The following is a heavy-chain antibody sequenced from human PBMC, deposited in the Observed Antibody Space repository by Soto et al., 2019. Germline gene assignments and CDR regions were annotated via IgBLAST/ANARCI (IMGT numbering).Heavy chain of an antibody. CDR2: VIPMFGTA. J-gene: IGHJ4*02. Sequence: QVQLVQSGAEVKKPGSSVKVSCKASGGTFSSYAISWVRQAPGQGLEWMGGVIPMFGTANYAQKFQGRVNITAEESTSTADMGLGSMRSDDTAVYYCSIGGIVRATIRGFDYWVQGTLVTVSS. CDR1: GGTFSSYA. CDR3: SIGGIVRATIRGFDY. V-gene: IGHV1-69*12. D-gene: IGHD1-26*01.